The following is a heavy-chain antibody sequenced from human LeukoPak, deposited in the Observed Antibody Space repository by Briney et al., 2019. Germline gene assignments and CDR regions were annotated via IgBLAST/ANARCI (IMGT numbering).Heavy chain of an antibody. D-gene: IGHD6-13*01. CDR1: GGSVRDYY. V-gene: IGHV4-59*08. J-gene: IGHJ4*02. Sequence: SETLSLTCTVSGGSVRDYYWSWIRQPPGKGLEYIGYIYYSGSTNYNPSLKSRVTISVDTSKNQFSLKLSSVTAADTAVYYCARIGSNREFDYWGQGTLVTVSS. CDR2: IYYSGST. CDR3: ARIGSNREFDY.